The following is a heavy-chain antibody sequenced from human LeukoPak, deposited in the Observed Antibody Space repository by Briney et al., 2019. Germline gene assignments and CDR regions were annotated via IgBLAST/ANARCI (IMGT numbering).Heavy chain of an antibody. CDR1: GYTFTGYY. CDR3: ARDGAYDYGDYSFWY. V-gene: IGHV1-2*02. D-gene: IGHD4-17*01. CDR2: INPNSGGT. Sequence: GASVKVSCKASGYTFTGYYMHWVRQAPGQGLEWMGWINPNSGGTNYAQKFQGRVTMTRDTSISTAYMELSRLRSDDTAVYYCARDGAYDYGDYSFWYWGQGTLVTVSS. J-gene: IGHJ4*02.